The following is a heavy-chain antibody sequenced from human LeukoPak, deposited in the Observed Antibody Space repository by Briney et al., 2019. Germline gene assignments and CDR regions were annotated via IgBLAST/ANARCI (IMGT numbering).Heavy chain of an antibody. D-gene: IGHD3-3*01. CDR2: ISGSGGST. CDR3: AKDSPTYYDFWSGYSGFDY. J-gene: IGHJ4*02. Sequence: ASVKVSCKASGGTFSSYAISWVRQAPGKGLEWVSAISGSGGSTYYADSVKGRFTISRDNSKNTLYLQMNSLRAEDTAVYYCAKDSPTYYDFWSGYSGFDYWGQGTLVTVSS. V-gene: IGHV3-23*01. CDR1: GGTFSSYA.